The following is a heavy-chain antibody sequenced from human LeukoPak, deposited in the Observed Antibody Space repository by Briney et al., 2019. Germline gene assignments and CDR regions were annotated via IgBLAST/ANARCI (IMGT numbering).Heavy chain of an antibody. J-gene: IGHJ4*02. D-gene: IGHD5-12*01. CDR3: ARAVVGSGYDYFDY. CDR1: GFTFSSYT. CDR2: ISSGGSYI. V-gene: IGHV3-21*01. Sequence: GGSLRLSCAASGFTFSSYTMNWVRQAPGKGLEWVSFISSGGSYIYYTDSVKGRFTISRDNAKNSLFLQMNSLRAEDTAVYLCARAVVGSGYDYFDYWGQGTLVTVSS.